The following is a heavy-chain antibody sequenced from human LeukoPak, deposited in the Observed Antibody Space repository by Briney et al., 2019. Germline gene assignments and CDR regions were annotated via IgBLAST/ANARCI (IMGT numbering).Heavy chain of an antibody. CDR2: IIPIFGTA. CDR3: ARDHYDFWSGYQGRHFDY. J-gene: IGHJ4*02. Sequence: ASVKVSCKASGYTFTSYYMHWVRQAPGQGLEWMGGIIPIFGTANYAQKFQGRVTITADESTSTAYMELSSLRSEDTAVYYCARDHYDFWSGYQGRHFDYWGQGTLVTVSS. CDR1: GYTFTSYY. V-gene: IGHV1-69*13. D-gene: IGHD3-3*01.